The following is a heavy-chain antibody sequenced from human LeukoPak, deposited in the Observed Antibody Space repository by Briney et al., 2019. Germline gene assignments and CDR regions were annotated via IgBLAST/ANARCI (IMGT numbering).Heavy chain of an antibody. J-gene: IGHJ4*02. Sequence: GGSLRLSCAASGFTFSSYSMNWVRQAPGKGLEWVSSISSSSSYIYYADSVKGRFTISRDSAKNSLYLQMNSLRAEDTAVYYCARHSGHDFDYWGQGTLVTVSS. CDR1: GFTFSSYS. CDR3: ARHSGHDFDY. CDR2: ISSSSSYI. D-gene: IGHD2-15*01. V-gene: IGHV3-21*01.